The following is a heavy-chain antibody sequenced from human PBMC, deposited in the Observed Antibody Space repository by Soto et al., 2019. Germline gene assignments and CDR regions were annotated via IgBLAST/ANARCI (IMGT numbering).Heavy chain of an antibody. CDR3: ARAPPYSPYYYGSGSYFDY. J-gene: IGHJ4*02. V-gene: IGHV4-31*03. CDR1: GGSISSGGYY. Sequence: SETLSLTCTVSGGSISSGGYYWSWIRQHPGKGLEWIGYIYYSGSTYYNPSLKSRVTISVDTSKNQFSLKLSSVTAADTAVYYCARAPPYSPYYYGSGSYFDYWGQGTLVTVSS. D-gene: IGHD3-10*01. CDR2: IYYSGST.